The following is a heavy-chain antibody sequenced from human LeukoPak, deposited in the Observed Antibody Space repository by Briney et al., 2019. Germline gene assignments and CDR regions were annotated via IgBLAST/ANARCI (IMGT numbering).Heavy chain of an antibody. J-gene: IGHJ4*02. CDR2: IRNKANSYTT. Sequence: GGSLRLSCAASGFTFSDHYMEWVRQTPGKGLEWIGRIRNKANSYTTEYAASVKGRFIISRDDSKNSLDLQMNSLKTEGTAMYYCTRGRYCSGGSCYVPFDSWGQGTLVTVSS. V-gene: IGHV3-72*01. CDR3: TRGRYCSGGSCYVPFDS. CDR1: GFTFSDHY. D-gene: IGHD2-15*01.